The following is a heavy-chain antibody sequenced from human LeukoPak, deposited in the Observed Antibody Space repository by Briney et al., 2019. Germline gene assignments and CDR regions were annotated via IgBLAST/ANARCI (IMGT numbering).Heavy chain of an antibody. Sequence: SETLSLTCTVSGGSISSYFWSWIRQPPGKGLEWIGYISYSGSTNYNPSLKSRNTISVDTSENQFSLQLSSVTAADTAVYYCARHASSGWSDYWGQGTLVTVSS. V-gene: IGHV4-59*08. CDR3: ARHASSGWSDY. CDR2: ISYSGST. J-gene: IGHJ4*02. CDR1: GGSISSYF. D-gene: IGHD6-19*01.